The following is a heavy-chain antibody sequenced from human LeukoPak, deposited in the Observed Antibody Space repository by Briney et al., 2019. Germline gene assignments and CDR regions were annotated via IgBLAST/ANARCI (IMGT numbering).Heavy chain of an antibody. CDR1: GFTFSIYG. Sequence: GGTLRLSCAASGFTFSIYGMGWVRQAPGKGLEWVSSISDNGGNTYYADSAKGRFTISRDNSKNTLYLQMNSLRPEDTAVYYCAKRQCSGGICHGVDYWGQGTLVTVSS. CDR3: AKRQCSGGICHGVDY. J-gene: IGHJ4*02. V-gene: IGHV3-23*01. D-gene: IGHD2-15*01. CDR2: ISDNGGNT.